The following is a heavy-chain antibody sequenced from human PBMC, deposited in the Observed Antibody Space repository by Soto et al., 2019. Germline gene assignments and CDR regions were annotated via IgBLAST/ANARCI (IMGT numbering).Heavy chain of an antibody. V-gene: IGHV4-39*01. Sequence: SETLSLTCAVSSGSISSSSHYWAWIRQPPGKGLEWIGTIYNTGSAHYNPSLKSRVTISVDTSRNQFSLKLSSEAAADTAVYYCAGTFCSGGTCYGDSWGQGTLVTVSS. J-gene: IGHJ4*02. CDR1: SGSISSSSHY. CDR3: AGTFCSGGTCYGDS. D-gene: IGHD2-15*01. CDR2: IYNTGSA.